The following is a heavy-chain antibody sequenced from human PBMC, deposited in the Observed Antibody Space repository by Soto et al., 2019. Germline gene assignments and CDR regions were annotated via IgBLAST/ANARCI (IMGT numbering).Heavy chain of an antibody. V-gene: IGHV3-48*02. CDR1: GFTCSSYS. J-gene: IGHJ4*02. CDR3: ARETYNWNYGYTGFDY. CDR2: ISSSSSTI. D-gene: IGHD1-7*01. Sequence: EVQLVESGGGWVQPAGSQRLSCAASGFTCSSYSMNVVRQAPWMGLACVSYISSSSSTIYYEVSVKGRFTISRDNAKNSLYLQMNSLIDEDTAVYYCARETYNWNYGYTGFDYWVQGPVVTVSS.